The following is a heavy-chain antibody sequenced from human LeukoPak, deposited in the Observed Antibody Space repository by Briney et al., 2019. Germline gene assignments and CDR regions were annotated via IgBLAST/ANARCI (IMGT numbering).Heavy chain of an antibody. CDR1: GYTFTSYA. Sequence: ASVKVSCKASGYTFTSYAMHWVRQAPGQRLEWMGWINAGNGNTKYSQKFQGRVTITRDTSASTAYMELSSLRSEDTAVYYCARDLDYYGSGPFGYWGQGTLVTVSS. J-gene: IGHJ4*02. V-gene: IGHV1-3*01. CDR3: ARDLDYYGSGPFGY. D-gene: IGHD3-10*01. CDR2: INAGNGNT.